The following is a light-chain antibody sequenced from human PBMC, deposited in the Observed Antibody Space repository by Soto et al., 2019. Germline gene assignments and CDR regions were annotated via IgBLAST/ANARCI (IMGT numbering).Light chain of an antibody. J-gene: IGKJ1*01. Sequence: EIVMTQSPATLAVSPGERATLSCSSSQSVSSSYLAWYQQKPGQAPRLLIYGASSRATGIPDRFSGRGSGKDFTLTISRLEPEDFAVYYCQQYGSSTWTFGQGTKVDI. CDR2: GAS. CDR3: QQYGSSTWT. CDR1: QSVSSSY. V-gene: IGKV3-20*01.